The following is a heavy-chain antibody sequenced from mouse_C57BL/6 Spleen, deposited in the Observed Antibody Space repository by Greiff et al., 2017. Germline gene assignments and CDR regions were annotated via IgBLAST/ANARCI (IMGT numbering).Heavy chain of an antibody. CDR1: GFTFSDYG. Sequence: EVQVVESGGGLVKPGGSLKLSCAASGFTFSDYGMHWVRQAPEKGLEWVAYISRGSSTIYYADTVKGRFTISRDNAKNTLFLQMTSLRSEDTAMYYCARGVYDGYYEGAMDYWGQGTSVTVSS. D-gene: IGHD2-3*01. V-gene: IGHV5-17*01. CDR3: ARGVYDGYYEGAMDY. CDR2: ISRGSSTI. J-gene: IGHJ4*01.